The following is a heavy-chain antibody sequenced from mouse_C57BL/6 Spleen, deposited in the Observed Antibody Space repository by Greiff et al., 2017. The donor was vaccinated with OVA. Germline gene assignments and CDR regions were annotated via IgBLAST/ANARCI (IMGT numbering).Heavy chain of an antibody. CDR1: GYTFTSYW. CDR2: IHPNSGST. V-gene: IGHV1-64*01. CDR3: ARLGGYYWYFDV. Sequence: QVQLQQSGAELVKPGASVKLSCKASGYTFTSYWMHWVKQRPGQGLEWIGMIHPNSGSTNYNEKFKSKATLTVDKSSSTAYMQLSSLTSEDSAVYYCARLGGYYWYFDVWGTGTTVTVSS. J-gene: IGHJ1*03. D-gene: IGHD1-1*02.